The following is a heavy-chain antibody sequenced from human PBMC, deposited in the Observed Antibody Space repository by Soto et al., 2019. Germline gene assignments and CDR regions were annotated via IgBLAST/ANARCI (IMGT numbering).Heavy chain of an antibody. V-gene: IGHV1-69*13. CDR2: IIPIFGTA. Sequence: SVKVSCKASGGTFSSYAISWVRQAPGQGLEWMGGIIPIFGTANYAQKFQGRVTITADESTSTAYMELSSLRSEDTAVYYCARPRGDWNLYYYYGMDVWGQGTTVTVSS. D-gene: IGHD1-1*01. CDR1: GGTFSSYA. CDR3: ARPRGDWNLYYYYGMDV. J-gene: IGHJ6*02.